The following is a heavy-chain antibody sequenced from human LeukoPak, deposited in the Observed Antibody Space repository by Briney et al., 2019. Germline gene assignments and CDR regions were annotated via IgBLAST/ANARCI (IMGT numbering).Heavy chain of an antibody. D-gene: IGHD4-17*01. CDR2: IYTSGST. Sequence: RPSQTLSLTCTVSGGSISSGSYYWSWIRQPAGKGLEWIGRIYTSGSTNYNPSLKSRVTISVDTSKNQFSLKLTSVTAADTAVYHCARALSPYGDYVNDAFDIWGQGTMVTVSS. CDR1: GGSISSGSYY. J-gene: IGHJ3*02. V-gene: IGHV4-61*02. CDR3: ARALSPYGDYVNDAFDI.